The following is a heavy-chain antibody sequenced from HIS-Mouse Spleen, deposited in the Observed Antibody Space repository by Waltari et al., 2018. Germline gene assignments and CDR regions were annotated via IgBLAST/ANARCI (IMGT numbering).Heavy chain of an antibody. D-gene: IGHD6-13*01. CDR2: IYYSGGT. Sequence: QLQLQESGPGLVKPSETLSLPCTVSGGSISSSSYYGGWIRQPPGKGLEWIGSIYYSGGTYYNPALKSRVTITVDTSKNQFSLKLSSVTAADTAVYYCAREIPYSSSWYDWYFDLWGRGTLVTVSS. CDR3: AREIPYSSSWYDWYFDL. V-gene: IGHV4-39*07. CDR1: GGSISSSSYY. J-gene: IGHJ2*01.